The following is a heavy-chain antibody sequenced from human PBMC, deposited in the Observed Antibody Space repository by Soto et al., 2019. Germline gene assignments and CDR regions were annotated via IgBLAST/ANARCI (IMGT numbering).Heavy chain of an antibody. Sequence: QITLRESGPTLVQPTQTLTLTCTLSGVSLTTSGVGVGWIRQPPGKALEWLALIYWDDDKRFSPSLKSRLAITSDTSKHQVVLTMTDMAPVDTSIYYCAHRRRTVVVGAPFDLWGQGSQVTVSS. CDR2: IYWDDDK. J-gene: IGHJ4*02. CDR3: AHRRRTVVVGAPFDL. V-gene: IGHV2-5*02. D-gene: IGHD2-15*01. CDR1: GVSLTTSGVG.